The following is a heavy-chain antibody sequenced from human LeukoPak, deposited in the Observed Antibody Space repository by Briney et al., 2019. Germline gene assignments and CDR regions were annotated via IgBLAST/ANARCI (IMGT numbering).Heavy chain of an antibody. V-gene: IGHV3-23*01. D-gene: IGHD2-21*01. CDR1: GITLSNYG. CDR2: ISGSGGST. CDR3: AKRGVVIRVILVGFHREAYYFDS. Sequence: GGSLRLSCAVSGITLSNYGMSWVRQAPGKGLEWVAGISGSGGSTNHADSVKGRVTISRDNPKNTLFLQMNSLRAEDTAVYFCAKRGVVIRVILVGFHREAYYFDSWGQGALVTVSS. J-gene: IGHJ4*02.